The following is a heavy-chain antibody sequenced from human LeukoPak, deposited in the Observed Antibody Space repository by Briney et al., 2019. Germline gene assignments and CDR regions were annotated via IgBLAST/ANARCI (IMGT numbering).Heavy chain of an antibody. CDR2: ITASGTAM. V-gene: IGHV3-48*02. D-gene: IGHD1-26*01. CDR1: GFTSSSYS. CDR3: ASSGSYRFDY. J-gene: IGHJ4*02. Sequence: GGSLRLSCAASGFTSSSYSMNWVRQAPGKGLEWVSHITASGTAMFYADSVKGRFTISRDNAKNSLYLQMNSLRDEDTAVYYCASSGSYRFDYWGQGTLVTVSS.